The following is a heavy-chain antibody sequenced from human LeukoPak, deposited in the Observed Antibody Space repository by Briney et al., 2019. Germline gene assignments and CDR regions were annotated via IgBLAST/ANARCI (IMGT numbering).Heavy chain of an antibody. CDR1: GYTFTGYY. D-gene: IGHD6-19*01. V-gene: IGHV1-2*02. Sequence: ASVKVSCKASGYTFTGYYMHWVRQAPGQGLEWMGWINPNSGGTNYAQKFQGRVTMTRDTSISTAYMELSRLRSDDTAVYYCARVEEQWLAQYYFDYWGQGTLVTVSS. CDR3: ARVEEQWLAQYYFDY. CDR2: INPNSGGT. J-gene: IGHJ4*02.